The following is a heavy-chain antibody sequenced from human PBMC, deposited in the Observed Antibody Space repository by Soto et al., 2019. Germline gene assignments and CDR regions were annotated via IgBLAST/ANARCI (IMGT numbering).Heavy chain of an antibody. CDR1: GYTFTSYG. J-gene: IGHJ4*02. CDR3: ARDLRGNSYYFDY. CDR2: FSPYTYNT. V-gene: IGHV1-18*04. Sequence: QVQLVQSGAEVKKPGASVKVSCKTSGYTFTSYGVSWVRQAPGQGLEWMGWFSPYTYNTNYAQKFQGRVTMTTDTSTSTAYMELRSLRSDDTAVYYCARDLRGNSYYFDYWGQGTLITVSS. D-gene: IGHD2-21*01.